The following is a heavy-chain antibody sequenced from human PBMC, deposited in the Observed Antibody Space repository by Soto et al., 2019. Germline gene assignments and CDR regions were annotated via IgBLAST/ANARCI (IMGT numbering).Heavy chain of an antibody. CDR3: ARGGSSLDY. CDR1: GGSISRYY. D-gene: IGHD6-6*01. CDR2: IYYSGST. V-gene: IGHV4-59*01. J-gene: IGHJ4*02. Sequence: SETLSLTCTVSGGSISRYYWSWIRQTPGKGLEWIGYIYYSGSTNYNPSLKSRVTISVDASKNQFSLKLSSVIAADTAVYYCARGGSSLDYWGQGNLVTVSS.